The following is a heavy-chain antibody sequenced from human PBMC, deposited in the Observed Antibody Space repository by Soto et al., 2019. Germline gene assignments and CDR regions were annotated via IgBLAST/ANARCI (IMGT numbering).Heavy chain of an antibody. J-gene: IGHJ4*02. Sequence: EVLLVESGGGMVQPGGSLKLSCAASGFVFKDSSIHWVRQASGKGLEWVGRIRDRAYSYATAYAESVKGRFTISRDDSKNPALLEMRGLKTEDTAIYYCTRLISAAHDYWGQGTLVTVSS. CDR2: IRDRAYSYAT. CDR3: TRLISAAHDY. CDR1: GFVFKDSS. V-gene: IGHV3-73*01. D-gene: IGHD3-10*01.